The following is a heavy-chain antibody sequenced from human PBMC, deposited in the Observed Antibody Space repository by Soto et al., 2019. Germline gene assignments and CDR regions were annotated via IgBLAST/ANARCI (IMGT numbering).Heavy chain of an antibody. J-gene: IGHJ4*02. CDR1: GESFFGYF. Sequence: SETLSLTCAVYGESFFGYFRSWIRQPPGQGLEWIGEISHGAYTKYNPSLESRVTISVDTSKNQFSLKLSSVTAADTAVYYCARQGGIAAAIDYWGQGTLVTVSS. CDR3: ARQGGIAAAIDY. D-gene: IGHD6-13*01. CDR2: ISHGAYT. V-gene: IGHV4-34*01.